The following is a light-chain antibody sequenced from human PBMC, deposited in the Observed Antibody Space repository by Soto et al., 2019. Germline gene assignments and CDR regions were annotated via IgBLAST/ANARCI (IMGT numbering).Light chain of an antibody. CDR1: SSDVGGYNY. CDR2: EVS. J-gene: IGLJ1*01. V-gene: IGLV2-14*01. Sequence: QSALTQPASVSGSPGQSITISCTGTSSDVGGYNYVSWYQHHPGKAPKLMISEVSNRPSGISNRFSGSKSGNTASLTISGLRAEDEADYYCSSSAIASTPIYVFGTGTKVTVL. CDR3: SSSAIASTPIYV.